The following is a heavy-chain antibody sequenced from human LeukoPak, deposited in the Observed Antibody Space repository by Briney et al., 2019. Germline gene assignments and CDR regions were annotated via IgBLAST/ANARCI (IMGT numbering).Heavy chain of an antibody. D-gene: IGHD4-17*01. CDR3: ARDLDYGDYVPFDY. CDR2: INNDGSST. Sequence: GGSLRLSCAASGFTFSSYWMHWVRQAPGKGLVWVSRINNDGSSTTYADSEKGRFTISRDNAKNTLYLQMNSLRAEDTAVYYCARDLDYGDYVPFDYWGQGTLVTVSS. CDR1: GFTFSSYW. V-gene: IGHV3-74*01. J-gene: IGHJ4*02.